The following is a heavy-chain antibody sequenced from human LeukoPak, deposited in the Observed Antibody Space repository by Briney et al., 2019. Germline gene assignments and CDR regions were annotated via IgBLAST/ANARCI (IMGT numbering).Heavy chain of an antibody. CDR1: GFTFSTYS. CDR3: ARGGWGDILTGDYYFDY. D-gene: IGHD3-9*01. Sequence: PGGSLRLSCAASGFTFSTYSMSWVRQAPGKGLECVSSISSSSSYIYYADSVKGRFTISSDNAKNSLFLQMNSLRAEDTAVYYCARGGWGDILTGDYYFDYWGQGTLVTVSS. CDR2: ISSSSSYI. V-gene: IGHV3-21*01. J-gene: IGHJ4*02.